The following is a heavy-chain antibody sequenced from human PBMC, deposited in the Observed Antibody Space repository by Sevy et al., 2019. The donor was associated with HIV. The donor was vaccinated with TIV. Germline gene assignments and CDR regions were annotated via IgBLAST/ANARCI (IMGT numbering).Heavy chain of an antibody. CDR2: IQYDGSNK. V-gene: IGHV3-30*02. J-gene: IGHJ4*02. Sequence: LTCAASGFSFSSYGMHRVRQAPGKGLEWMSYIQYDGSNKDYADSVKGRFTISRDNSKNTLYLQMNSLRVEDTAVFYCVKEGGGEGGDHWGQGTLVTVSS. CDR3: VKEGGGEGGDH. CDR1: GFSFSSYG. D-gene: IGHD2-21*01.